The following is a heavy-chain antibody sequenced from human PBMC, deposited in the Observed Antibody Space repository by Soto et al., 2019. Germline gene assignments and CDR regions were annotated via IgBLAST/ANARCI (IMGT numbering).Heavy chain of an antibody. CDR3: ARDSFPPDYYDSSGYSRLDY. D-gene: IGHD3-22*01. CDR2: IIPIFGTA. CDR1: GGTFSSYA. J-gene: IGHJ4*02. V-gene: IGHV1-69*13. Sequence: ASVKVSCKASGGTFSSYAISWVRQAPGQGLEWMGGIIPIFGTANYAQKFQGRVTITADESTSTAYMELSSLRSEDTAVYYCARDSFPPDYYDSSGYSRLDYWGQGTLVTVSS.